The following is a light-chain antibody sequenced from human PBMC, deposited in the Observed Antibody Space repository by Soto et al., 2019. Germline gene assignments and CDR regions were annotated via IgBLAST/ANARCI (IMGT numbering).Light chain of an antibody. Sequence: QSALTQPASVSGSPGQSITISCTGTSSDVGGYNYVSWYQQQPGKAPKFMIYDVSNRPSGVSNRFSGSKSGNTASLTIPGLQAEDEADYYCCSYTTSYTRQIVFGTGTKVTVL. CDR3: CSYTTSYTRQIV. CDR2: DVS. J-gene: IGLJ1*01. CDR1: SSDVGGYNY. V-gene: IGLV2-14*01.